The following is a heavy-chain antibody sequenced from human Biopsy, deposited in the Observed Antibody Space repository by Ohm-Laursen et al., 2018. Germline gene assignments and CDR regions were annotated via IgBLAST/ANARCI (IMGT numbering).Heavy chain of an antibody. CDR3: VTDRLDDITKVRGIMTD. D-gene: IGHD3-10*01. Sequence: SLRLSCAASGFNFSAYGMHWVRQAPDKGLEWVALTWDDGSHQYYADSVKGRFTISRDNSKNSLYLHINTLRVGDTAVYYCVTDRLDDITKVRGIMTDWGQGTLVIVSS. CDR1: GFNFSAYG. J-gene: IGHJ4*02. CDR2: TWDDGSHQ. V-gene: IGHV3-33*01.